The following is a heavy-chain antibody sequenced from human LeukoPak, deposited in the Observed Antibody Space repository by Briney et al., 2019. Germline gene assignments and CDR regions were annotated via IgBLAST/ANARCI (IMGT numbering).Heavy chain of an antibody. CDR2: VYYSGTT. CDR1: GGSISNYY. Sequence: SETLSLTCTVSGGSISNYYWSWIRQSPEKGLEWIGYVYYSGTTNYNPSLKSRVTISVDTSKNQFSLKLNSVTAADTAVYYCARDRGLWFGELLDYWGPGTLVTVSS. V-gene: IGHV4-59*01. CDR3: ARDRGLWFGELLDY. D-gene: IGHD3-10*01. J-gene: IGHJ4*02.